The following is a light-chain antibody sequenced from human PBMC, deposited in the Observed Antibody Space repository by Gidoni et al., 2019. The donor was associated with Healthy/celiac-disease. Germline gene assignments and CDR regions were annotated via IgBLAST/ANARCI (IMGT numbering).Light chain of an antibody. CDR3: QAWDSCTAFSV. V-gene: IGLV3-1*01. CDR2: QDS. Sequence: SYELTQPPPVSVSPGQTASITCSGEKLGDKYACWYQQKPCQSPVLVIYQDSKRPSGSPDRFSCSNSGNTATLTFSGTQAMDEADYYCQAWDSCTAFSVFGTGTKVTVL. J-gene: IGLJ1*01. CDR1: KLGDKY.